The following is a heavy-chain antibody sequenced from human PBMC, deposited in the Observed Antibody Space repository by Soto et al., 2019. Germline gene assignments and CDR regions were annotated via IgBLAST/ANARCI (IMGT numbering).Heavy chain of an antibody. CDR3: AHKGTVRFLEWLSAPFDV. CDR2: IYWDDDK. CDR1: GFSLSTSGVG. Sequence: SGPTLVNPTQTLTLTCTFSGFSLSTSGVGVGWIRQPPGKALEWLALIYWDDDKRYSPSLKSRLTITKDTSKNQVVLTMTNMYPVDTATYYCAHKGTVRFLEWLSAPFDVWGKGT. J-gene: IGHJ6*03. D-gene: IGHD3-3*01. V-gene: IGHV2-5*02.